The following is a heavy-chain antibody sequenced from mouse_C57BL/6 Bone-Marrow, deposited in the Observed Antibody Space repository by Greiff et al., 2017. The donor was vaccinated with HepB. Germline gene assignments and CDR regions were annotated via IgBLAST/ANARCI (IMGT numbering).Heavy chain of an antibody. CDR1: GYTFTDYN. V-gene: IGHV1-18*01. CDR2: INPNNGGT. CDR3: AREGSYWYFDV. Sequence: LKVSGPELVKPGASVKIPCKVSGYTFTDYNMDWVKQSHGKSLEWIGDINPNNGGTIYNQKFKGKATLTVDKSSSTAYMELRSLTSEDTAVYYCAREGSYWYFDVWGTGTTVTVSS. J-gene: IGHJ1*03.